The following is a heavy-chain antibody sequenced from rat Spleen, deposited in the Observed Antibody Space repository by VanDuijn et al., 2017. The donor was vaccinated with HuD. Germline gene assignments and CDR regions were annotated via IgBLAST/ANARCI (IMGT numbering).Heavy chain of an antibody. CDR1: GFTFSDFF. J-gene: IGHJ3*01. D-gene: IGHD4-3*01. CDR2: ISSDGGNT. V-gene: IGHV5-29*01. Sequence: EVQLVESDGGLVQPGRSLKLSCAASGFTFSDFFMAWVRQAPAKGLEWVATISSDGGNTYYRDSVKGRFTISRDNAKSTLYLQMDSLRSEDTATYYCARQETSGYSNWFTYWGQGTLVTVSS. CDR3: ARQETSGYSNWFTY.